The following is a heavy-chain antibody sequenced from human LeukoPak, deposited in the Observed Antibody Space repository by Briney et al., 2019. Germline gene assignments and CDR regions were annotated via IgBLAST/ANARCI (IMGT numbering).Heavy chain of an antibody. V-gene: IGHV3-33*01. Sequence: GRSLRLSCAASGFTFSSYGMHWVRQAPGKGLEGVAVIWYDGSNKYYADSVKGRFTISRDNSKNTLYLQMSSLRAEDTAVYYCARDLSYDSSGYLYWGQGTLVTVSS. CDR2: IWYDGSNK. J-gene: IGHJ4*02. CDR3: ARDLSYDSSGYLY. D-gene: IGHD3-22*01. CDR1: GFTFSSYG.